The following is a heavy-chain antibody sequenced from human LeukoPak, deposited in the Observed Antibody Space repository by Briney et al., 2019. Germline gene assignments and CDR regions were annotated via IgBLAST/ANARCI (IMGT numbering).Heavy chain of an antibody. Sequence: SETLSLTCSVSGASISTSSYYWGWIRQPPGKGLEWIGNIYYSGNTYSNPSLKSRVTISVDTSKNQFSLKLSSVTAADTAVYYCARGIAAAGTGDYWGQGTLVTVSS. J-gene: IGHJ4*02. D-gene: IGHD6-13*01. CDR2: IYYSGNT. V-gene: IGHV4-39*07. CDR1: GASISTSSYY. CDR3: ARGIAAAGTGDY.